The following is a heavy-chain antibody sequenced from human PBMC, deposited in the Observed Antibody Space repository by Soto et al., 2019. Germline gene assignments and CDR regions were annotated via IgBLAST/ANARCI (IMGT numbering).Heavy chain of an antibody. V-gene: IGHV3-30-3*01. CDR3: ARASGAPCY. Sequence: GGSLRLSCAASGFTFSSYAMHWVRQAPGKGLEWVAVISYDGSNKYYADSVKGRFTISRDNSKNTLYLQMNSLRAEDTAVYYCARASGAPCYWGQGTLVTVSS. J-gene: IGHJ4*02. D-gene: IGHD7-27*01. CDR1: GFTFSSYA. CDR2: ISYDGSNK.